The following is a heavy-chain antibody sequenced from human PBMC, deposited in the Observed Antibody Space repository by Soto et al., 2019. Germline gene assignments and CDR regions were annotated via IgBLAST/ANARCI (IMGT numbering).Heavy chain of an antibody. V-gene: IGHV3-30*18. J-gene: IGHJ4*02. CDR1: GFTFSSYG. CDR2: ISYDGSNK. Sequence: QVQLVESGGGVVQPGRSLRLSCAASGFTFSSYGMHWVRQAPGKGLEWVAVISYDGSNKYYADSVKGRFTISRDNSKNTLYLQMNSLRAEDTAVYYCAKASGGYLNYYFDYWGQGTLVTVSS. CDR3: AKASGGYLNYYFDY. D-gene: IGHD6-13*01.